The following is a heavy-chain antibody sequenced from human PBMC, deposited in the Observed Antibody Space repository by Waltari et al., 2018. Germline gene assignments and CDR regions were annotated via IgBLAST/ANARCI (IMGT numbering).Heavy chain of an antibody. CDR2: IYSGGST. CDR3: ARGSSSSSRAFDI. CDR1: GLTVSSNY. D-gene: IGHD6-6*01. J-gene: IGHJ3*02. V-gene: IGHV3-53*04. Sequence: EVQLMESGGGLVQPGGSLRLSCAASGLTVSSNYMSWVRQAPGKGLEWVSVIYSGGSTYYADSVKGRFTISRHNSKNTLYLQMNSLRAEDTAVYYCARGSSSSSRAFDIWGQGTMVTVSS.